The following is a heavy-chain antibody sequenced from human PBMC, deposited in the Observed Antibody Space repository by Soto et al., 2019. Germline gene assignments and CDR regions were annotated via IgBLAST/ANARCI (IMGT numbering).Heavy chain of an antibody. Sequence: SETLSLTCTVSGGSVSSYSGTWVRQPPGKGLEWIGYVYYSGSTHYNPSLKSRVTISLDTSKNQFSLKLTSVTAADTAMYFCASSPPAMVAPNIWGQGTLVTVSS. CDR1: GGSVSSYS. D-gene: IGHD5-18*01. V-gene: IGHV4-59*02. CDR2: VYYSGST. CDR3: ASSPPAMVAPNI. J-gene: IGHJ4*02.